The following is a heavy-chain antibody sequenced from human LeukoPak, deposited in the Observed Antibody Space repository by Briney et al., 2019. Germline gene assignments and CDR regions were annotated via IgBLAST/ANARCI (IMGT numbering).Heavy chain of an antibody. J-gene: IGHJ5*02. CDR2: IYYSGST. CDR1: GVSISSSNSY. V-gene: IGHV4-39*01. Sequence: SETLSLTCTVSGVSISSSNSYWGWIRQPPGKGLEWIGSIYYSGSTYYNPSLKSRVTISVDTSKNQFSLKLSSVTAADTAVYYCARHEAVPNWFDPWGQGSLVTVSS. D-gene: IGHD6-19*01. CDR3: ARHEAVPNWFDP.